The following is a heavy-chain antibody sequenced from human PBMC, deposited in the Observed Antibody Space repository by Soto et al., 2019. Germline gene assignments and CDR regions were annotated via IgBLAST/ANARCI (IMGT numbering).Heavy chain of an antibody. CDR2: IGHLENT. CDR1: GGSITHGGCS. J-gene: IGHJ4*02. V-gene: IGHV4-30-2*06. Sequence: QLRLQESGSGVVRTSETLSLTCTVSGGSITHGGCSWSWVRQSPGKGLEWIGYIGHLENTYFHPTLKSRLTMSIDRSKNQFSLNLSSVTAADRAVYYCARGGGNDPFDSWGQGVLVSVSS. CDR3: ARGGGNDPFDS. D-gene: IGHD5-12*01.